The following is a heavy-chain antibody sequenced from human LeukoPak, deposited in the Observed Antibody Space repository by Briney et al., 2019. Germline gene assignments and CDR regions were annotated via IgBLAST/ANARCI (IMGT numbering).Heavy chain of an antibody. J-gene: IGHJ6*02. D-gene: IGHD2-15*01. Sequence: SSETLSLTCTVSGLSISIYYLSWIRQPPGQGLEWIGYIYYSGSPNYNPPLKTPVTQSEDKSKNQSSPKLSSVPAADTAVYYCARLPRVVVAADYYYYGMDVWGQGTTVTVSS. CDR1: GLSISIYY. CDR3: ARLPRVVVAADYYYYGMDV. CDR2: IYYSGSP. V-gene: IGHV4-59*08.